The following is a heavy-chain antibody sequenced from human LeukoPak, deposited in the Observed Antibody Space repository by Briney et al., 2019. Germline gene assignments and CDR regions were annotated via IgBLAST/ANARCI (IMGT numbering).Heavy chain of an antibody. CDR3: AKEVDNEQWLSGA. V-gene: IGHV3-23*01. J-gene: IGHJ5*02. CDR2: ISGSGGST. D-gene: IGHD6-19*01. CDR1: GFSFSTYA. Sequence: GGSLRLSCAASGFSFSTYAMSWVRQAPGKGLEWVSTISGSGGSTDYADSVKGRFTISRDNSKNTLYLQMNSLRAEDTAVYYCAKEVDNEQWLSGAWGQGTLVTVSS.